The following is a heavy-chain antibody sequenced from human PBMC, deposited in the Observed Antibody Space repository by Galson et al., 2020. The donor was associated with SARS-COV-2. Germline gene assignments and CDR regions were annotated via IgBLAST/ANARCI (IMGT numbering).Heavy chain of an antibody. D-gene: IGHD2-15*01. CDR2: IIPLFGTA. J-gene: IGHJ6*03. CDR1: GGTFSSYA. CDR3: AMDPGYCSGGSCSTKGGYYYYYYMDV. Sequence: KISCKASGGTFSSYAISWVRQAPGQGLEWMGGIIPLFGTANYAQKFQGRVPITADESTSTAYMELSSLRPEDTAVYYCAMDPGYCSGGSCSTKGGYYYYYYMDVWGKGTTVTVSS. V-gene: IGHV1-69*01.